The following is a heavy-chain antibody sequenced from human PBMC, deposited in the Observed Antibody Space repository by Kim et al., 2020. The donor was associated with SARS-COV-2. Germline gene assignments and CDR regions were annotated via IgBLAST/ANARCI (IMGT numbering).Heavy chain of an antibody. CDR3: ARGPPWADSSGYSMGYFDY. Sequence: SVKVSCKASGGTFSSYAISWVRQAPGQGLEWMGGIIPIFGTANYAQKFQGRVTITADESTSTAYMELSSLRSEDTAVYYCARGPPWADSSGYSMGYFDYWGQGTLVTVSS. CDR2: IIPIFGTA. D-gene: IGHD3-22*01. J-gene: IGHJ4*02. CDR1: GGTFSSYA. V-gene: IGHV1-69*13.